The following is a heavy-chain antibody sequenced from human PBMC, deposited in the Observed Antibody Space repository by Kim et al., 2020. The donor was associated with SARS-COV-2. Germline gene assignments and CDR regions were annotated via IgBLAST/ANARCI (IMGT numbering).Heavy chain of an antibody. V-gene: IGHV3-33*01. Sequence: GSNKYYADYVQGRFTTSRDNSKNTLYLQMNSLRAEDTAVYYCAREAAAFDYWGQGTLVTVSS. J-gene: IGHJ4*02. D-gene: IGHD6-13*01. CDR3: AREAAAFDY. CDR2: GSNK.